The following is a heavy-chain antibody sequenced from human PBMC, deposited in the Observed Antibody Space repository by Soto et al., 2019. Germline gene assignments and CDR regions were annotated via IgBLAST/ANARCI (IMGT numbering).Heavy chain of an antibody. CDR2: ISGSGGST. CDR1: GFTFSSYA. CDR3: AKDRYCSGGSCYSGLVY. D-gene: IGHD2-15*01. Sequence: GGSLRLSCAASGFTFSSYAMSWVRQAPGKGLEWVSAISGSGGSTYYADSVKGRFTISRDNSKNTLYLQMNSLRAEDTAVYYCAKDRYCSGGSCYSGLVYWGQGTLVTVSS. J-gene: IGHJ4*02. V-gene: IGHV3-23*01.